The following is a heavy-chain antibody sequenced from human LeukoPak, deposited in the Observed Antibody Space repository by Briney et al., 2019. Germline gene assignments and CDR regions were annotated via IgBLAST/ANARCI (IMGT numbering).Heavy chain of an antibody. CDR3: ARDHLAGWALEY. J-gene: IGHJ4*02. CDR2: IKNDGSDI. D-gene: IGHD6-19*01. Sequence: GGSLRLSCAASGFTVSSNYMNWVRQAPGKGLEWLASIKNDGSDIYYEDSVKGRFTISRDNAKNSLYLQLNSLRAEDTAVYFCARDHLAGWALEYWGQGTLVTVSP. CDR1: GFTVSSNY. V-gene: IGHV3-7*01.